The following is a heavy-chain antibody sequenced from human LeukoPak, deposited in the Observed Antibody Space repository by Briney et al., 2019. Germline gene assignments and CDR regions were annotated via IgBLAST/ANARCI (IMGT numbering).Heavy chain of an antibody. CDR1: GFTFSSYG. V-gene: IGHV3-33*01. Sequence: PGRSLRLSCAASGFTFSSYGMHWVRQAPGKGLEWVAVIWYDGSNKYYADSVKGRFTISRDNSKNTLYLQMNSLRAEDTAVYYCARVRYFDWLDGMDVWGQGTTVTVSS. D-gene: IGHD3-9*01. J-gene: IGHJ6*02. CDR3: ARVRYFDWLDGMDV. CDR2: IWYDGSNK.